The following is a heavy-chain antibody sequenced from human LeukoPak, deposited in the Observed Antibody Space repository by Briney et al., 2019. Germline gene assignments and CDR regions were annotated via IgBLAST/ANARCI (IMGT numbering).Heavy chain of an antibody. Sequence: PSETLSLTCTVSGGSISPYYWSWVRQPAGKGLEWIGRIYTSGNTNYNPSLESRVTMSVDTSKNQFSLKLSSVTAADTAVYYCARAQARDYGDYGSDFDYWGQGTLVTVSS. CDR2: IYTSGNT. J-gene: IGHJ4*02. CDR3: ARAQARDYGDYGSDFDY. D-gene: IGHD4-17*01. CDR1: GGSISPYY. V-gene: IGHV4-4*07.